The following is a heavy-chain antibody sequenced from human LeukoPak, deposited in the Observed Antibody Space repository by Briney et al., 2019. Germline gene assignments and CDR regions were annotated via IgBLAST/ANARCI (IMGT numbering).Heavy chain of an antibody. D-gene: IGHD7-27*01. CDR1: GYTFTSYD. J-gene: IGHJ5*02. Sequence: ASVKVSCKASGYTFTSYDINWVRQATGQGLEWMGWMNPNSGNTGYAQKFQGRVTMTRNTSISTVYMELSSLRSEDTAVYYCARDPTGGDWFDPWGQGTLVTVSS. CDR3: ARDPTGGDWFDP. V-gene: IGHV1-8*01. CDR2: MNPNSGNT.